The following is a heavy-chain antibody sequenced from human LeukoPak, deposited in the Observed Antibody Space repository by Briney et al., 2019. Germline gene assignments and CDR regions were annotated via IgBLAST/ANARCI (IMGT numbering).Heavy chain of an antibody. D-gene: IGHD6-13*01. CDR3: ARTAAAGRDY. J-gene: IGHJ4*02. Sequence: GGSLRLSCAASGFTFSSYSMNWVRQAPGKGLEWVSYISSRSGTIYYADSVKGRFTISRDNAENSLYLQMNSLRAEDTAVYYCARTAAAGRDYWGQGTLVTVSS. CDR2: ISSRSGTI. CDR1: GFTFSSYS. V-gene: IGHV3-48*04.